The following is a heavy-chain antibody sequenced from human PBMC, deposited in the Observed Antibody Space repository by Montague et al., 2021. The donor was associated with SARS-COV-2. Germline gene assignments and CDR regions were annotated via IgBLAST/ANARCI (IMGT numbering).Heavy chain of an antibody. V-gene: IGHV3-7*01. CDR3: ARDSYGSGTYYYYYGMDV. Sequence: SLRLSCPASGFTFSSYWMSWVRQAPGKGLEWVANIKQDGSEKYYVDSVKGRFTISRDNAKNSLYLQMNSLRAEDTAVYYCARDSYGSGTYYYYYGMDVWGQGTTVTVSS. CDR2: IKQDGSEK. D-gene: IGHD3-10*01. J-gene: IGHJ6*02. CDR1: GFTFSSYW.